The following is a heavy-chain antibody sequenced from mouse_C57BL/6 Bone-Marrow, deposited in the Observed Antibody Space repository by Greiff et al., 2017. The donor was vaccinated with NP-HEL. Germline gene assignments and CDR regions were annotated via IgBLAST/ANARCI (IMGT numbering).Heavy chain of an antibody. V-gene: IGHV5-9-1*02. CDR1: GFTFSSYA. CDR3: TRDRTVVALYAMDY. CDR2: ISSGGDYI. Sequence: DVMLVESGEGLVKPGGSLKLSCAASGFTFSSYAMSWVRQTPEKRLEWVAYISSGGDYIYYADTVKGRFTISRDNARNTLYLQMSSLKSEDTAMYYCTRDRTVVALYAMDYWGQGTSVTVSS. J-gene: IGHJ4*01. D-gene: IGHD1-1*01.